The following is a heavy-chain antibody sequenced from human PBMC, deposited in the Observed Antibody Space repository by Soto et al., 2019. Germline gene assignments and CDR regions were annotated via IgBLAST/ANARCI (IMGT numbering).Heavy chain of an antibody. V-gene: IGHV4-30-2*01. D-gene: IGHD2-15*01. CDR1: GGSIGSGGYS. CDR3: ARAKERYCSGGSCYFFDY. J-gene: IGHJ4*02. Sequence: SETLSLTCAVSGGSIGSGGYSWSWIRQPPGKGLEWIGYIYHSGSTYYNPSLKSRVTISVDRSKNQFSLKLSSVTAADTAVYYCARAKERYCSGGSCYFFDYWGQGTLVTVSS. CDR2: IYHSGST.